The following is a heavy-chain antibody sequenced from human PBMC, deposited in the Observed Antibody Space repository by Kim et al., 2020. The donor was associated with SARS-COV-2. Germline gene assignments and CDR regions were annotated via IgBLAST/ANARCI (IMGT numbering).Heavy chain of an antibody. CDR1: GFTFSNAW. J-gene: IGHJ5*02. Sequence: GGSLRLSCAASGFTFSNAWMSWVRQAPGKGLEWVGRIKSKTDGGTTDYAAPVKGRFTISRDDSKNTLYLQMNSLKTEDTAVYYCTTDPAHITMVRGVIWEPQNWFDPWGQGTLVTVSS. D-gene: IGHD3-10*01. CDR2: IKSKTDGGTT. V-gene: IGHV3-15*01. CDR3: TTDPAHITMVRGVIWEPQNWFDP.